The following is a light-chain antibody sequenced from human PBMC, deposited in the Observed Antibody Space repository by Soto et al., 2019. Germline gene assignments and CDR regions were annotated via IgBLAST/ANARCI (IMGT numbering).Light chain of an antibody. CDR3: QQSYSTPPT. CDR1: QTISSY. J-gene: IGKJ5*01. Sequence: DLQMTQSPSSLSASVGDRVTITCRASQTISSYLNWYQHKPGKAPNLLIYAASSLQSGVPSRFSGSGSGTDFTLTISSLQPEDFATYYCQQSYSTPPTFGQGTRLEIK. V-gene: IGKV1-39*01. CDR2: AAS.